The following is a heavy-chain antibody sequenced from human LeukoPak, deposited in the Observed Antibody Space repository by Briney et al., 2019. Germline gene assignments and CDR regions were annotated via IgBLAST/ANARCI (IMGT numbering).Heavy chain of an antibody. CDR1: GGSISSGDYY. V-gene: IGHV4-30-4*01. J-gene: IGHJ3*02. CDR2: IYYSGST. Sequence: SQTLPLTCTVSGGSISSGDYYWSWIRQPPGKGLEWIGYIYYSGSTYYNPSLKSRVTISVDTSKNQFSLKLSSVTAADTAVYYCAREVVVKRAYDAFDIWGQGTMVTVSS. CDR3: AREVVVKRAYDAFDI. D-gene: IGHD2-2*01.